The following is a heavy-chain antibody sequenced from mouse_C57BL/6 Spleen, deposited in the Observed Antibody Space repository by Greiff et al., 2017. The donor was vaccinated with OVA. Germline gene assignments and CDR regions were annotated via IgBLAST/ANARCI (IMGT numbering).Heavy chain of an antibody. V-gene: IGHV5-17*01. CDR3: ARPGYYGSSSFDY. CDR2: ISSGSSTI. D-gene: IGHD1-1*01. J-gene: IGHJ2*01. CDR1: GFTFSDYG. Sequence: EVKLQEFGGGLVKPGGSLKLSCAASGFTFSDYGMHWVRQAPEKGLEWVAYISSGSSTIYYADTVKGRFTISRDNAKNTLFLQMTSLRSEDTAMYYCARPGYYGSSSFDYWGQGTTLTVSS.